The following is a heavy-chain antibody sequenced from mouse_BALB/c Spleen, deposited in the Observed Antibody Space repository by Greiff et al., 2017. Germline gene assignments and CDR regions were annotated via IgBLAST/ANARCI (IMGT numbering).Heavy chain of an antibody. CDR1: GFTFSDYY. V-gene: IGHV5-4*02. D-gene: IGHD2-3*01. J-gene: IGHJ1*01. Sequence: EVQRVESGGGLVKPGGSLKLSCAASGFTFSDYYMYWVRQTPEKRLEWVATISDGGSYTYYPDSVKGRFTISRDNAKNNLYLQMSSLKSEDTAMYYCARGWGWYFDVWGAGTTVTVSS. CDR2: ISDGGSYT. CDR3: ARGWGWYFDV.